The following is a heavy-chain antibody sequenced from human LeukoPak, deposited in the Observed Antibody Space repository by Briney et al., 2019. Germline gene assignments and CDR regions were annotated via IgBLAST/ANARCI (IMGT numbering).Heavy chain of an antibody. Sequence: WGSLRLSCASSGFTFSDYYMSWIRQAPGKGLEWVSYISSSGSTIYYADSVKGRFTISRDNAKDSLYLQMNSLRAEDTAVYYCARVGSSGFFSDYWGQGTLVTVSS. V-gene: IGHV3-11*01. CDR3: ARVGSSGFFSDY. D-gene: IGHD3-22*01. CDR2: ISSSGSTI. J-gene: IGHJ4*02. CDR1: GFTFSDYY.